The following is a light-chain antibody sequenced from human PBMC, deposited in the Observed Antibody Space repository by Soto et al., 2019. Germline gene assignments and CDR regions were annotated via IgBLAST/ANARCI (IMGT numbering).Light chain of an antibody. J-gene: IGKJ1*01. CDR2: GAS. CDR1: QSVSNNY. V-gene: IGKV3-20*01. Sequence: EIVLTQSPGTLSLSPGERATLSCMASQSVSNNYLAWYQQKPGEAPRRLIYGASNSATGIPDRFSVSGSGTDFTLTISRLEPEDFAVYYCQKYGSSDTFGQGTKVDIK. CDR3: QKYGSSDT.